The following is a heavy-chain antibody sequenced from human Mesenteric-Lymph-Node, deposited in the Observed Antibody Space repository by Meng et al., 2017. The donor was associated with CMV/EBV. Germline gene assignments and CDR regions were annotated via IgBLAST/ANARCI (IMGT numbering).Heavy chain of an antibody. CDR3: ARDIVVVPAARAKGMDV. J-gene: IGHJ6*02. CDR2: IYTDGGST. V-gene: IGHV3-74*01. D-gene: IGHD2-2*01. CDR1: GFTFTSYW. Sequence: GESLKISCAASGFTFTSYWMHWVRQAPGKGLVWVSRIYTDGGSTTYADSVKGRFTISRDNAKNTLYLQMNSLRAEDTAVYHCARDIVVVPAARAKGMDVWGQGTTVTVSS.